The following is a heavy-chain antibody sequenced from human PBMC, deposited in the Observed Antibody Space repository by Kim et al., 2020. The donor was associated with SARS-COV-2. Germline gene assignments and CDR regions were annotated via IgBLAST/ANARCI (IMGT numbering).Heavy chain of an antibody. Sequence: ASVKVSCKASGYTFTTYSIHWVRQAPGQRLEWMGWINGGNGNTKYSQNFQGRVTITRDTSASTAYMELSSLRSEDTAVYYCARDHEAVADTWYYYGMDVWGQGTTDTVSS. J-gene: IGHJ6*02. D-gene: IGHD6-19*01. CDR2: INGGNGNT. CDR1: GYTFTTYS. V-gene: IGHV1-3*01. CDR3: ARDHEAVADTWYYYGMDV.